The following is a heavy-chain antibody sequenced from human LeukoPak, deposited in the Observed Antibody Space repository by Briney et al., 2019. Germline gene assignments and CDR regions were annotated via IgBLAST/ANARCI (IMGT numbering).Heavy chain of an antibody. Sequence: GGSLRLSCAASGFTLSSYAMSWVRQAPGKGLEWVSAISVSGNTYHADSVRGRFTISRDSSKNTLYLQMNRLRAEDAAVYYCAKAPVTTCSGAYCYPFDYWGQGTLVTVSS. CDR3: AKAPVTTCSGAYCYPFDY. CDR1: GFTLSSYA. V-gene: IGHV3-23*01. J-gene: IGHJ4*02. D-gene: IGHD2-21*01. CDR2: ISVSGNT.